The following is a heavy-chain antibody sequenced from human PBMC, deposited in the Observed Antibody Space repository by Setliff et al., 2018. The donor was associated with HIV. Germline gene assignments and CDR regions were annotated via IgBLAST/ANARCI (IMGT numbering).Heavy chain of an antibody. V-gene: IGHV3-11*01. CDR3: ARDCRVGWVSTYGMDV. Sequence: LRLSCVASGITVSGIYMTWVRQAPGKGLEWVSYISRSGNTIYYADSVKGRFTISRDNSKNTLYLQMNSLRPEDTAVYYCARDCRVGWVSTYGMDVWGQGTLVTVSS. J-gene: IGHJ6*02. D-gene: IGHD6-13*01. CDR2: ISRSGNTI. CDR1: GITVSGIY.